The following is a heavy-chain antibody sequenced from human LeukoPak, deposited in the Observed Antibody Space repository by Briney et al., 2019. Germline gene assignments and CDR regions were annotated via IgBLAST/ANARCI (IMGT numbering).Heavy chain of an antibody. CDR3: AKDYSKTSYYGSGTYYRPNWFDP. V-gene: IGHV3-30*02. Sequence: PGGSLRLSCAASGFTFSSYGMHCVRQAPGKGLEWVAFIRYDGSNKYYADSVKGRFTISRDNSKNTLYLQMNSLRAEDTAVYYCAKDYSKTSYYGSGTYYRPNWFDPWGQGTLVTVSS. J-gene: IGHJ5*02. CDR2: IRYDGSNK. D-gene: IGHD3-10*01. CDR1: GFTFSSYG.